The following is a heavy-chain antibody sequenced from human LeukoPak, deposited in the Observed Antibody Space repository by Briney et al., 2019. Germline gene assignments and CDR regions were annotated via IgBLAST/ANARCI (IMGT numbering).Heavy chain of an antibody. J-gene: IGHJ3*02. CDR2: IYYSGST. CDR1: GDSISSSSYY. Sequence: PSETLSLTCTVSGDSISSSSYYWGWIRQPPGKGLEWIGYIYYSGSTNCNPSLKSRVTISVDTSKNQFSLKLSSVTAADTAVYYCARELVGATDSDAFDIWGQGTMVTVSS. CDR3: ARELVGATDSDAFDI. V-gene: IGHV4-61*01. D-gene: IGHD1-26*01.